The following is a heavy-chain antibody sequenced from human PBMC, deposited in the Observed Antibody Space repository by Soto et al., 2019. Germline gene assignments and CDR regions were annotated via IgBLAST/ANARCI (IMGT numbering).Heavy chain of an antibody. CDR1: GGSISSYY. Sequence: KSSETLSLTCTVSGGSISSYYWSWIRQPPGKGLEWIGYIYYSGSTNYNPSLKSRVTISVDTSKNQFSLKLSSVTAADTAVYYCASTVPYSSSYYFDYWGQGTLVTVSS. CDR3: ASTVPYSSSYYFDY. J-gene: IGHJ4*02. CDR2: IYYSGST. V-gene: IGHV4-59*01. D-gene: IGHD6-13*01.